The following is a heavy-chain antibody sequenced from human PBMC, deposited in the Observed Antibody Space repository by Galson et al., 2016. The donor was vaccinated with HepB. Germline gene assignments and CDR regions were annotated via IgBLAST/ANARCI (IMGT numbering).Heavy chain of an antibody. CDR3: AKDQSDYVWGSYRDGGDY. CDR2: ISNSGDTT. J-gene: IGHJ4*02. V-gene: IGHV3-23*01. D-gene: IGHD3-16*02. CDR1: GFTFSNYA. Sequence: SLRLSCAASGFTFSNYAMSRVRQAPGKGLEWISVISNSGDTTYYAASERGRFTISRDNSKNTLYLQMTGLRAEDTAVYYCAKDQSDYVWGSYRDGGDYWGQGTLV.